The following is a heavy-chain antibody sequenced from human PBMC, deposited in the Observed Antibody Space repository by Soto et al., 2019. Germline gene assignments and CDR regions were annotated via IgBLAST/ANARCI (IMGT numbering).Heavy chain of an antibody. CDR2: ISWNSGSI. V-gene: IGHV3-9*01. D-gene: IGHD6-19*01. J-gene: IGHJ5*02. Sequence: EVQLVESGGGLVQPGRSLRLSCAASGFTFDDYAMHWVRQAPGKGLEWVSGISWNSGSIGYADSVKGRFTISRDNAKNSLYLQMNSLRAEDTALYYCAKDGGIAVAGTTNWFDPWGQGTLVTVSS. CDR1: GFTFDDYA. CDR3: AKDGGIAVAGTTNWFDP.